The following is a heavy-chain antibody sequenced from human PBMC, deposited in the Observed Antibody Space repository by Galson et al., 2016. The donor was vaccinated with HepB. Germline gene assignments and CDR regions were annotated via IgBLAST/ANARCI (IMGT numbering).Heavy chain of an antibody. J-gene: IGHJ4*02. Sequence: SLRLSCAASGFTVSGHYLTWVRQAPGRAPERVSIIYSGGGTYYADPVKGRFTISRDSPKNTMYLQMNSLRVEDTAVYYCARALWGQSCSSPSCVTGGLDYWGPGTLVTVSS. CDR3: ARALWGQSCSSPSCVTGGLDY. CDR2: IYSGGGT. D-gene: IGHD2-2*01. CDR1: GFTVSGHY. V-gene: IGHV3-53*01.